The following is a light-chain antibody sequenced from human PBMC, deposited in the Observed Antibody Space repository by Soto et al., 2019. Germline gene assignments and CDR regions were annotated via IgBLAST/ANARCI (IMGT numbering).Light chain of an antibody. CDR1: QSVSSSY. J-gene: IGKJ1*01. V-gene: IGKV3-20*01. CDR3: QQYGSSPRT. Sequence: LFTQSPGTLSLSPGERATLSCRASQSVSSSYLAWYQQEPGQAPRLLIYGASSRATGIPDRFSGSGSGTDFTLTISRLEPEDFAVYYCQQYGSSPRTFGQGTKVDIK. CDR2: GAS.